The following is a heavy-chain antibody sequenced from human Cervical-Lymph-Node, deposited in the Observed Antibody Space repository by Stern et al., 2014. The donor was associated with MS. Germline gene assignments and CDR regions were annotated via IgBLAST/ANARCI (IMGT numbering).Heavy chain of an antibody. CDR2: IGPDGSST. J-gene: IGHJ4*02. Sequence: EVQLVESRGGLVQPGGSLRLSCAASGFTFSNDWMHWVRQGPGKGLVWRSRIGPDGSSTSYVDSVKGRFTISRDNAKDTLYLQMNSLSDDDTGVYYCERGRNSWWGPGGNWGQGTLVTVSS. D-gene: IGHD2-21*02. CDR3: ERGRNSWWGPGGN. CDR1: GFTFSNDW. V-gene: IGHV3-74*01.